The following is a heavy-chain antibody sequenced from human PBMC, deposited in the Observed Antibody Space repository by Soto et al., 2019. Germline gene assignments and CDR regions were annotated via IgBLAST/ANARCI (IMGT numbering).Heavy chain of an antibody. CDR2: ISGSGSST. CDR3: AKQSLGTYFDY. V-gene: IGHV3-23*01. Sequence: PGGSLRLSCAASGFTFTNYVMSWVRQAPGKGLEWVSVISGSGSSTYHADSVKGRFTISRDNSKNTLYLQMNSLRAEDTAVYYCAKQSLGTYFDYWGQGTLVTVSS. CDR1: GFTFTNYV. J-gene: IGHJ4*02. D-gene: IGHD7-27*01.